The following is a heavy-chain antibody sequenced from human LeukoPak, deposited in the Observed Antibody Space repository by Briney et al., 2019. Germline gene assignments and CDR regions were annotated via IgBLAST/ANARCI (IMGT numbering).Heavy chain of an antibody. CDR3: ARDCVLRYFDWLHLLDY. V-gene: IGHV1-69*04. Sequence: ASVKVSCKASGGTFSSYAISWVRQAPGQGLEWMGRIIPILGIANYAQKFQGRVTITADKSTSTAYMELSSLRSEDTAVYYCARDCVLRYFDWLHLLDYWGQGTLVTVSS. CDR2: IIPILGIA. J-gene: IGHJ4*02. D-gene: IGHD3-9*01. CDR1: GGTFSSYA.